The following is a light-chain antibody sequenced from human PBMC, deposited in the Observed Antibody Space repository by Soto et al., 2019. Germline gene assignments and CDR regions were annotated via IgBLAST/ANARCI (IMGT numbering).Light chain of an antibody. Sequence: QSVLTQPASVSASPGQSITISCSGTSSDVGAYNYVAWYQQFPGKTPKLIIYGVGSRPSGVSSRFSGSKSGNTAPLTISGLQAEDEADYYCISYTGSSTSYVFGTGTKVTVL. CDR1: SSDVGAYNY. J-gene: IGLJ1*01. CDR2: GVG. V-gene: IGLV2-14*01. CDR3: ISYTGSSTSYV.